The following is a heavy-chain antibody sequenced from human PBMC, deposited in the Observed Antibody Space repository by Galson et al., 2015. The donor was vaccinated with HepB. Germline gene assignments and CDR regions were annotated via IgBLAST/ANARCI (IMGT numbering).Heavy chain of an antibody. CDR1: GFTFSSYG. CDR2: ISYDGSNK. CDR3: ARDRITVDSSSWGEFDP. V-gene: IGHV3-30*03. Sequence: SLRLSCAASGFTFSSYGMHWVRQAPGKGLGWVAVISYDGSNKYYADSVKGRFTISRDNSKNTLYLQMNSLRAEDTAVYYCARDRITVDSSSWGEFDPWGQGTLVTVSS. D-gene: IGHD6-13*01. J-gene: IGHJ5*02.